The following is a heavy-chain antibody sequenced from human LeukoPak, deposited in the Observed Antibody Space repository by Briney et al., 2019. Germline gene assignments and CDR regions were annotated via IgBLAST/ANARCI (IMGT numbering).Heavy chain of an antibody. CDR2: ISSSSSYI. Sequence: GGSLRLSCAASGFTFNSYSMNWVRQAPGKGLEWVSSISSSSSYIYYADSVKGRFTISRDNAKNSLYLQMNSLRAEDTAVYYCARYYYGSGSYFGYWGQGTLVTVSS. CDR3: ARYYYGSGSYFGY. CDR1: GFTFNSYS. V-gene: IGHV3-21*01. J-gene: IGHJ4*02. D-gene: IGHD3-10*01.